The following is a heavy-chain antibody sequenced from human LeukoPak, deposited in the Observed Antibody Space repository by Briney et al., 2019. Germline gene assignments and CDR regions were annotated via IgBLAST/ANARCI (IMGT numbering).Heavy chain of an antibody. D-gene: IGHD3-9*01. CDR2: ISWNSGSI. CDR3: ARDSTGL. V-gene: IGHV3-9*01. CDR1: GFTFDDYA. Sequence: GGSLRLSCAASGFTFDDYAMHWVRQAPGKGLEWVSGISWNSGSIGYADSVKGRFTISRDNAKNSLYLQMNSLRAEDTAVYYCARDSTGLWGQGTLVTVSS. J-gene: IGHJ4*02.